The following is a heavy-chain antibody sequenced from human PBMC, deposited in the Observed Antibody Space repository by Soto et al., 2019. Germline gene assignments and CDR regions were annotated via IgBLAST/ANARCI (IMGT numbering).Heavy chain of an antibody. V-gene: IGHV3-23*01. CDR2: ISSGGDST. CDR3: AKDGSATVITSSFY. Sequence: PGGSLRLCCAASGFTFSTYGMSWFRQAPGRGLEWVSGISSGGDSTNYADSVKGRFTISRDNSKSTLYLQMSSLRVEDTAVYYCAKDGSATVITSSFYWGQGTLVTVSS. D-gene: IGHD4-17*01. J-gene: IGHJ4*02. CDR1: GFTFSTYG.